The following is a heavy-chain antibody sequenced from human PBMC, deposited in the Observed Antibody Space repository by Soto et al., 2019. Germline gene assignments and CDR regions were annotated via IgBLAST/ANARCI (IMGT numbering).Heavy chain of an antibody. CDR1: GFTFSSYA. V-gene: IGHV3-30-3*01. D-gene: IGHD2-15*01. CDR2: ISYDGSNK. CDR3: AREERVVVAATHKANGY. J-gene: IGHJ4*02. Sequence: GGSLRLSCAASGFTFSSYAMHWVSQAPGKGLEWVAVISYDGSNKYYADSVKGRFTISRDNSKNTLYLQMNSLRAEDTAVYYCAREERVVVAATHKANGYWGQGTLVTVSS.